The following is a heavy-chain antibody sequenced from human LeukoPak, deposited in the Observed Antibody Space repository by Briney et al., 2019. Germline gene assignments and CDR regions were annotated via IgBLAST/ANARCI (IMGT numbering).Heavy chain of an antibody. D-gene: IGHD4-23*01. V-gene: IGHV4-39*01. Sequence: PSETLSLTCTVSGGSISSSSYYWGWIRQPPGKGLEWIGSIYYSGSTYYNPSLKSRVTISVDTSKYQFSLKLSSVTAADTAVYYCARGATVVTSYGEYFQHWGQGTLVTVSS. CDR1: GGSISSSSYY. J-gene: IGHJ1*01. CDR3: ARGATVVTSYGEYFQH. CDR2: IYYSGST.